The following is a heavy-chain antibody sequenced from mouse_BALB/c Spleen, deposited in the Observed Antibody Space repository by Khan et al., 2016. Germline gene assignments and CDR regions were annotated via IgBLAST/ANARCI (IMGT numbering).Heavy chain of an antibody. CDR1: GFSFSDYY. D-gene: IGHD2-1*01. J-gene: IGHJ1*01. Sequence: EVELVESGGGLVRPGGSLKLSCAASGFSFSDYYMYWVRQTPEKRLEWVATISDGGSYTYYSDSVKGRFTISIDNAKINLYLQMSSLKSEDTAMYCCARTYGNYGYFDVWGAGTTVTVSS. CDR3: ARTYGNYGYFDV. CDR2: ISDGGSYT. V-gene: IGHV5-4*02.